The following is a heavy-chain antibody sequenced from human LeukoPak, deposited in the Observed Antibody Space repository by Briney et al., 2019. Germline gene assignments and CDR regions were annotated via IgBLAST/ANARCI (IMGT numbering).Heavy chain of an antibody. V-gene: IGHV1-3*01. CDR2: INAGTGNT. CDR1: GYTFSYNA. J-gene: IGHJ4*02. Sequence: GGSLRLSCAASGYTFSYNARHWAGKPPGKGLDGRGGINAGTGNTKYSQKFQGRVTITRNTSASTAYMELSSLRSEDTAVYYCARAGYCSGGSCYTFDYWGQGTLVTVSS. CDR3: ARAGYCSGGSCYTFDY. D-gene: IGHD2-15*01.